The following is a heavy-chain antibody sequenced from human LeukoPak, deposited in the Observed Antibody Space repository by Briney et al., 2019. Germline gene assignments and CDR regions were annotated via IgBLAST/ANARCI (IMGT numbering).Heavy chain of an antibody. CDR2: INWNGGST. V-gene: IGHV3-20*04. Sequence: GGSLRLSXAASGFTFDDYGMSWVRQAPGKGLEWVSGINWNGGSTCYADSMKGRFTISRGNAKNSLYLQMNSLRAEDTALYYCARDQSYYDSSGYYYPYWGQGTLVTVSS. CDR1: GFTFDDYG. D-gene: IGHD3-22*01. J-gene: IGHJ4*02. CDR3: ARDQSYYDSSGYYYPY.